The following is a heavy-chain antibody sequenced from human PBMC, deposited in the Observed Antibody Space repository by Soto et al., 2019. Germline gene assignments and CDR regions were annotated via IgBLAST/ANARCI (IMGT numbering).Heavy chain of an antibody. CDR1: GFTFDDYA. CDR3: AKAHSLWSNILLMVYAVDAFDI. Sequence: EVQLVESGGGLVQPGRSLRLSCTASGFTFDDYAMHWVRQAPGKGLEWVSGISWNSGSIGYADSVKGRFTISRDNAKNSLYLQMNRLRAAETPLNYCAKAHSLWSNILLMVYAVDAFDIWGQGTMVTVSS. J-gene: IGHJ3*02. V-gene: IGHV3-9*01. CDR2: ISWNSGSI. D-gene: IGHD2-8*01.